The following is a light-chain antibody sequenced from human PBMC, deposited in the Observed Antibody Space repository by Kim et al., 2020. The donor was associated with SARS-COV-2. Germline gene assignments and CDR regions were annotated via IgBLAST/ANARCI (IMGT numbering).Light chain of an antibody. J-gene: IGLJ3*02. CDR2: DVS. CDR1: STDGGGYDL. CDR3: CSYAGSFSWV. V-gene: IGLV2-11*01. Sequence: GQSVTISCTGTSTDGGGYDLVSWYQQFPGKAPKLMIYDVSNRPSGVPDRFSGSKSGNTASLTISGLQAEDEADYYCCSYAGSFSWVFGGGTQLTVL.